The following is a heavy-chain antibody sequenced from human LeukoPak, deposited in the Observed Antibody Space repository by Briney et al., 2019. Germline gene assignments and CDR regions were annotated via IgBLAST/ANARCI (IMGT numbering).Heavy chain of an antibody. Sequence: SETLSLTCTVSGGSISSYYWSWIRQPPGKGLEWIGHIYYSGSTNYNPSLKSRVTISVDTSKNQFSLKLSPVTAADTAVYYCARWYSSGWYGAFDYWGQGTLVTVSS. CDR3: ARWYSSGWYGAFDY. D-gene: IGHD6-19*01. CDR2: IYYSGST. CDR1: GGSISSYY. J-gene: IGHJ4*02. V-gene: IGHV4-59*08.